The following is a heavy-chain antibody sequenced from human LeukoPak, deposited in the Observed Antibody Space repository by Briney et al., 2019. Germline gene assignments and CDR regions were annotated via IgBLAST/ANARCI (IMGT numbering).Heavy chain of an antibody. J-gene: IGHJ4*02. CDR3: ARRRYQLTW. V-gene: IGHV4-34*01. CDR2: INCSGST. D-gene: IGHD2-2*01. Sequence: SGTLSLTCAVYGGSFSGYDLSWVRQPPGKGLEWIGEINCSGSTNVNPALKSRLTISVDTSKNQFSLKLSSVTAAATAVYYCARRRYQLTWWGQGTLVTVSS. CDR1: GGSFSGYD.